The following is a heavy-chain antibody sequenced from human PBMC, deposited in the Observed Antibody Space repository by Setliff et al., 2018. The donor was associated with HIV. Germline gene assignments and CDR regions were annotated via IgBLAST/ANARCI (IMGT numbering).Heavy chain of an antibody. CDR3: ARRSGRYYYYYMDV. V-gene: IGHV1-8*03. CDR1: GYTFTSYD. J-gene: IGHJ6*03. CDR2: MNPNSGNT. D-gene: IGHD2-8*02. Sequence: GASVKVSCKASGYTFTSYDINWVRQATGQGLEWMGWMNPNSGNTGYAQKFQGRVTITRNTSISTAYMELSSLRSEDTAVYYCARRSGRYYYYYMDVWGKGTTVTVSS.